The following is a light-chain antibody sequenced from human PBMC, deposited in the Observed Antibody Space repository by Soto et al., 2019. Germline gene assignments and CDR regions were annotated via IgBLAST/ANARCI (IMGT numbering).Light chain of an antibody. CDR2: EVN. V-gene: IGLV2-23*02. J-gene: IGLJ1*01. Sequence: QSALTQPASVSGSPGQSITISCTGSSSDVGRHNLVSWYQQHPGNAPKLIIYEVNKRPSGISDRFSGSKSGNTASLTISGLQAEDETDYYFCSYAGSMTFVCGTGTKVTVL. CDR1: SSDVGRHNL. CDR3: CSYAGSMTFV.